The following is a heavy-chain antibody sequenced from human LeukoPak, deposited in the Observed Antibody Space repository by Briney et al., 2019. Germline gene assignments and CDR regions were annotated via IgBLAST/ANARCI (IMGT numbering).Heavy chain of an antibody. Sequence: SETLSLTCTVSGYSISSGSHWNRIRPPPGKGLEWIATIYHDGGTFYNPSLKSRVTISVDTSKNQFSLMLSSVTAADTAVYYCARGHYYDYYGNSGSDPWGQGTLVTVSS. CDR1: GYSISSGSH. D-gene: IGHD4-23*01. CDR2: IYHDGGT. CDR3: ARGHYYDYYGNSGSDP. V-gene: IGHV4-38-2*02. J-gene: IGHJ5*02.